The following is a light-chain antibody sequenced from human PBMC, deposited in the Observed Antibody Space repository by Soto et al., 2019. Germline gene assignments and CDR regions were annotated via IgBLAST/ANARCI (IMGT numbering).Light chain of an antibody. CDR2: EVS. J-gene: IGLJ2*01. CDR1: SSDVGGYTY. CDR3: SSYTSTSTPVV. V-gene: IGLV2-14*01. Sequence: QSALTQPASVSGSPGQSIIISCTGTSSDVGGYTYVSWYQQHPGKAPKLMIYEVSNRPSGVSNRFSGSKSGNTASLTISGLQAEDEADYYCSSYTSTSTPVVFGGGTKLTVL.